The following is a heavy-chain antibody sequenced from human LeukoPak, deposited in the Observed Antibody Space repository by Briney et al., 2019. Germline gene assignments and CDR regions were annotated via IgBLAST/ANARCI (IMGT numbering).Heavy chain of an antibody. V-gene: IGHV1-69*02. CDR2: IIPILGIA. D-gene: IGHD5-12*01. Sequence: SVKVSCKASGGTFSSYTISWVRQAPGQGLEWMGRIIPILGIANYAQKFQGRVTITADKSTSTAYMELSSLRSEDTAVYYCARAPFSGRGTFDPWGQGTLVTVSS. J-gene: IGHJ5*02. CDR1: GGTFSSYT. CDR3: ARAPFSGRGTFDP.